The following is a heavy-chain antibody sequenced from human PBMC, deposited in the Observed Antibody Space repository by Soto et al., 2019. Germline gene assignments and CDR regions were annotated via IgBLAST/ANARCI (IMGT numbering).Heavy chain of an antibody. Sequence: GGSLRLSCAASGFTFDDYAMHWVRQAPGKGLEWVSGISWNSGSIGYADSVKGRFTISRDNAKNSLYLQMNSLRAEDTALYYCANFMTTHDYWGQGTLVTVSS. V-gene: IGHV3-9*01. CDR2: ISWNSGSI. D-gene: IGHD4-4*01. J-gene: IGHJ4*02. CDR3: ANFMTTHDY. CDR1: GFTFDDYA.